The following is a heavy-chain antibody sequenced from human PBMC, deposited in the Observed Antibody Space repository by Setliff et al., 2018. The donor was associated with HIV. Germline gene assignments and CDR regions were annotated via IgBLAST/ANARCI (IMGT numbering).Heavy chain of an antibody. Sequence: PGGSLRLSCAASGFTFRNYAMSWVRQAPGKGLEWVSGIIGTGLNTYNADSVKGRFTISRDNAKNSLFLQMNSLRADDTAVYYCARRAYHFAAFDNWGQGTLVTVSS. CDR1: GFTFRNYA. V-gene: IGHV3-11*04. J-gene: IGHJ4*02. CDR3: ARRAYHFAAFDN. CDR2: IIGTGLNT.